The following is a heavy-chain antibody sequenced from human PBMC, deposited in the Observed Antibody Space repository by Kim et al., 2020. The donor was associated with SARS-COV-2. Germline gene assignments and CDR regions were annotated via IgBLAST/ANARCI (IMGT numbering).Heavy chain of an antibody. CDR3: ATGGIDYFDF. Sequence: GESLKISCKGSGYKFTSSWINWVRQMPGKGLEWMGRINPSDSYISYSRFFQGHVTISVDKSISAAYLQWGGLKASDTAIYYCATGGIDYFDFWGQGSLVTVSS. D-gene: IGHD3-16*01. V-gene: IGHV5-10-1*01. CDR1: GYKFTSSW. CDR2: INPSDSYI. J-gene: IGHJ4*02.